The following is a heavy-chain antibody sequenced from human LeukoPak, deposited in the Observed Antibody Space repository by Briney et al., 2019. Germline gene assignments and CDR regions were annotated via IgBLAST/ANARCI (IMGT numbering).Heavy chain of an antibody. D-gene: IGHD5-18*01. CDR1: GFTFSSYA. CDR3: ARDKMERIQLWPTYDYYYYGMDV. Sequence: GGSLRLSCAASGFTFSSYAMHWVRQAPGKGLEWVAVISYDGSNKYYADSVKGRFTISRDNSKNTLYLQMNSLRAEDTAVYSCARDKMERIQLWPTYDYYYYGMDVWGQGTTVTVSS. J-gene: IGHJ6*02. V-gene: IGHV3-30-3*01. CDR2: ISYDGSNK.